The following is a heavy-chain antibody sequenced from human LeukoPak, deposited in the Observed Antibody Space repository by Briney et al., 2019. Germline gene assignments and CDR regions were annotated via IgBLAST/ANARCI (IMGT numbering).Heavy chain of an antibody. Sequence: SETLSLTCALYGGSFNDYYWSWIRQPPGRGLEWIGEINRSGSANYNPSLKSRVTISVDTSKNQFSLMLSSVTAADTAVYYCASLHQVRGLTVFDYWGQGSLVTVSS. CDR2: INRSGSA. V-gene: IGHV4-34*01. CDR1: GGSFNDYY. J-gene: IGHJ4*02. D-gene: IGHD3-10*01. CDR3: ASLHQVRGLTVFDY.